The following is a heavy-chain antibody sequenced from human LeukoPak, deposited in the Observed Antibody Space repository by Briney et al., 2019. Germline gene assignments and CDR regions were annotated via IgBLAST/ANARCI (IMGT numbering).Heavy chain of an antibody. D-gene: IGHD2-8*01. V-gene: IGHV1-8*03. CDR1: GYTFTSYD. CDR3: ARDLSGTKGFDP. Sequence: ASVKVSCKASGYTFTSYDINWVRQATGQGLEWMGWMNPNSGNTGYAQKFQGRVTITRNTAIRTAYMELSSLRSEDSAVYYCARDLSGTKGFDPWGQGTLVTVSS. J-gene: IGHJ5*02. CDR2: MNPNSGNT.